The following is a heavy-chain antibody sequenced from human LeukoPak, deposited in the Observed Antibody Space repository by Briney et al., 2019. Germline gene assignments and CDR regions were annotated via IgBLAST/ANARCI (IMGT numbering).Heavy chain of an antibody. CDR1: GYTFTSYY. D-gene: IGHD3-10*01. Sequence: GASVKVSCKASGYTFTSYYMHWVRQAPGQGLEWMGIINPSGGSTSYAQKFQGRVTMTRDTSTSTVYMELRSLRSDDTAVYYCARFGSGGDYMDVWGKGTTVTVSS. J-gene: IGHJ6*03. CDR3: ARFGSGGDYMDV. V-gene: IGHV1-46*01. CDR2: INPSGGST.